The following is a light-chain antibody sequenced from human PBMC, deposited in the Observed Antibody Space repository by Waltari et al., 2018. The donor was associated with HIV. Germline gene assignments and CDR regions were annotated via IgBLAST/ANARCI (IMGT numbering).Light chain of an antibody. V-gene: IGKV3-20*01. CDR1: QSVSSSS. J-gene: IGKJ5*01. Sequence: EIVLTQSPGTLSLSLGERVTLSCRASQSVSSSSLVWYQQKPGQAPRLLIYGASSSATGIPDRFSGSGSGTDFTLTISRLDPEDLAVYYCQQYGSSVTFGQGTRLEIK. CDR2: GAS. CDR3: QQYGSSVT.